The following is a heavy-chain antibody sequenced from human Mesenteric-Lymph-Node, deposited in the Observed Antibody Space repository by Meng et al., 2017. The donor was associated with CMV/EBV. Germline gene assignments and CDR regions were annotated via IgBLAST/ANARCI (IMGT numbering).Heavy chain of an antibody. D-gene: IGHD3-3*01. CDR1: GGTFSSYA. CDR2: IIPIFGTA. V-gene: IGHV1-69*05. J-gene: IGHJ6*02. CDR3: ARDRIGEYYYYYGMDV. Sequence: SVKVSCKASGGTFSSYAISWVRQAPGQGLEWMGGIIPIFGTANYAQKFQGRVTITTDESTSTAYMELSSLRSEGTAVYYCARDRIGEYYYYYGMDVWGQGTTVTVSS.